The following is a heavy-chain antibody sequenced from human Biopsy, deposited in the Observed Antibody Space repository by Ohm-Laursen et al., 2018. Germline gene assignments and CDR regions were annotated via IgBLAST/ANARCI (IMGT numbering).Heavy chain of an antibody. Sequence: SLRLSCAASGFTFNTYAMTWVRQAPGKGLEWVSGLSGSGGSTFYADSVRGRFTISRDNSENTLYLQMNSLRAEGTAVYYCAKGQVVVGAFDIWGQGTVVTVSS. V-gene: IGHV3-23*01. J-gene: IGHJ3*02. CDR1: GFTFNTYA. CDR3: AKGQVVVGAFDI. CDR2: LSGSGGST. D-gene: IGHD2-15*01.